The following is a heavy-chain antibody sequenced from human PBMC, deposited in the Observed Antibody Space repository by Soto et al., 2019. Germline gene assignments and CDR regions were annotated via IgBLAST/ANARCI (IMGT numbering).Heavy chain of an antibody. V-gene: IGHV3-20*04. Sequence: GGSLRLSCAASGFTFDDYGMSWVRQAPGKGLEWVSGINWNGGSTGYADSVKGRFTISRDNAKNSLYLQMNSLRAEDTAVYYCARGGGSPAGYYYYGMDVWGQGTTVTVSS. CDR2: INWNGGST. CDR1: GFTFDDYG. J-gene: IGHJ6*02. CDR3: ARGGGSPAGYYYYGMDV. D-gene: IGHD5-12*01.